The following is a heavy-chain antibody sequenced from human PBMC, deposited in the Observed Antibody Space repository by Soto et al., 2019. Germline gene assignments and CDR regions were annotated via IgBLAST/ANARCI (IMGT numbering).Heavy chain of an antibody. CDR1: GFSLTTSGVA. V-gene: IGHV2-5*02. D-gene: IGHD6-13*01. J-gene: IGHJ4*02. CDR3: AHYSSTCSFDY. Sequence: TLTCTFSGFSLTTSGVAVGWIRQPPGKALEWLALIYWDDDKRYSPSLNNRLTITKDTSKNQVVLTMTNMDPVDTATYYCAHYSSTCSFDYWGQGTLVTVS. CDR2: IYWDDDK.